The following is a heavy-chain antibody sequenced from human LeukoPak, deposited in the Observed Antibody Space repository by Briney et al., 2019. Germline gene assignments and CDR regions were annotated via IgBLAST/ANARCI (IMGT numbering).Heavy chain of an antibody. V-gene: IGHV3-64D*06. D-gene: IGHD3-9*01. CDR1: GFPFNAYW. CDR2: ISSNGGST. J-gene: IGHJ6*02. CDR3: VKGMEDYDILTGVLDV. Sequence: GGSLRLSCAASGFPFNAYWMTWVRQAPGKGLEYVSAISSNGGSTYYADSVKGRFTISRDNSKNTLYLQMSSLRAEDTAVYYCVKGMEDYDILTGVLDVWGQGTTVTVSS.